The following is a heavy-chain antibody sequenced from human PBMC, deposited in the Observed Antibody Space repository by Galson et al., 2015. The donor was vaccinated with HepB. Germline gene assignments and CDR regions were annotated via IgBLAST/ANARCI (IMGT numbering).Heavy chain of an antibody. J-gene: IGHJ4*02. CDR2: ISGSGGSI. CDR3: AKSVSSRFDY. V-gene: IGHV3-23*01. CDR1: GFTFSSYA. Sequence: SLRLSCAASGFTFSSYAMSWVRQAPGKGLEWVSAISGSGGSIYYADSVKGRFTISRDSSKNTLYLQMNSLRAEDTAVYYCAKSVSSRFDYWGQGTLVTVSS. D-gene: IGHD6-13*01.